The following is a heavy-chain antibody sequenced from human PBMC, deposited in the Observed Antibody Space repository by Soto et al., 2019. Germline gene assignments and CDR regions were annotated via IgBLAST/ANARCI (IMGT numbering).Heavy chain of an antibody. V-gene: IGHV6-1*01. CDR2: TYYRSKWYY. CDR3: ARGEQYSGRIFDY. J-gene: IGHJ4*01. CDR1: GVIFCCNSAG. D-gene: IGHD1-26*01. Sequence: QTFCLACATPGVIFCCNSAGWSCVRQSPSRGLEWLGRTYYRSKWYYEYAVSVRGRITINPDTSKNQYSLQMNSVTPEDTAVYFCARGEQYSGRIFDYWGQGTLVTV.